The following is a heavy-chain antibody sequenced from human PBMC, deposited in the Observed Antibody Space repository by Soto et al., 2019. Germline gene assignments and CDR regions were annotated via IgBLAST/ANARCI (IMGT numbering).Heavy chain of an antibody. CDR2: FFTGGST. Sequence: GGTLRLSCAAAGFNVSDNYMGWVRQAPGKGLEWVSSFFTGGSTDYADSVKGRFTISRDDSKNTVYLQTNSLRAEDTAVYFCVRERRGLGIGFDHWGQGTLVTVSS. D-gene: IGHD6-19*01. V-gene: IGHV3-53*01. CDR3: VRERRGLGIGFDH. CDR1: GFNVSDNY. J-gene: IGHJ4*02.